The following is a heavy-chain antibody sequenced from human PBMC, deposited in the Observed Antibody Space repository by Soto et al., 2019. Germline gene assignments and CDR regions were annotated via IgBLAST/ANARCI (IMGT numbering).Heavy chain of an antibody. CDR2: IDPSDSYT. Sequence: HGESLTISCKGSGYSFTSYWISWVRQMPGKGLEWMGRIDPSDSYTNYSPSFQGHVTISADKSISTAYLQWSSLKASDTAMYYCARSERHYYYYGMDVWGRGTRVTVSS. CDR3: ARSERHYYYYGMDV. J-gene: IGHJ6*02. D-gene: IGHD1-1*01. V-gene: IGHV5-10-1*01. CDR1: GYSFTSYW.